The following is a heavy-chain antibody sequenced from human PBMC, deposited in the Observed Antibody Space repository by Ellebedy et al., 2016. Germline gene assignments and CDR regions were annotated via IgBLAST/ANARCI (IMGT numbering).Heavy chain of an antibody. D-gene: IGHD2-2*01. Sequence: GESLKISXKGSGYSFTSYWIGWVRQMPGKGLEWMGIIYPGDSDTRYSPSFQGQVTISADKSISTAYLQWSSLKASDTAMYYCARLGMGTYQLLYYYYYYMDVWGKGTTVTVSS. CDR2: IYPGDSDT. J-gene: IGHJ6*03. CDR1: GYSFTSYW. CDR3: ARLGMGTYQLLYYYYYYMDV. V-gene: IGHV5-51*01.